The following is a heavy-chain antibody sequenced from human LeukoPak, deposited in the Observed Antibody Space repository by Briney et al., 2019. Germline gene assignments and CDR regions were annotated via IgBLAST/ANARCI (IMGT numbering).Heavy chain of an antibody. Sequence: GESLKISCKGSGYSFTSYWIGWVRQMPGKGLEWMGIIYPGDSDTRYSPSFQGQVTISADKSISTAYLQWNSLKASDTAMYYCARVHDSSGYYWYFDLWGRGTLVTVSS. V-gene: IGHV5-51*01. CDR3: ARVHDSSGYYWYFDL. CDR2: IYPGDSDT. D-gene: IGHD3-22*01. J-gene: IGHJ2*01. CDR1: GYSFTSYW.